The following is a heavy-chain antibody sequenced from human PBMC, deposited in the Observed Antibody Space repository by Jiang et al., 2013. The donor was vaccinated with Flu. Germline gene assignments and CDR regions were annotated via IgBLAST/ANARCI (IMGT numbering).Heavy chain of an antibody. V-gene: IGHV4-59*01. D-gene: IGHD1-26*01. J-gene: IGHJ3*02. CDR1: GGSISSYY. CDR2: IYYSGST. Sequence: SGSGLVKPSETLSLTCTVSGGSISSYYWSWIRQPPGKGLEWIGYIYYSGSTNYNPSLKSRVTISVDTSKNQFSLKLSSVTAADTAVYYCAMGLSGSYYFWDAFDIWGQGTMVTVSS. CDR3: AMGLSGSYYFWDAFDI.